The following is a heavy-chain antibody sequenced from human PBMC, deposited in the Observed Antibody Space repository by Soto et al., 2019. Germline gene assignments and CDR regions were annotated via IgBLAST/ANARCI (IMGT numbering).Heavy chain of an antibody. CDR1: GFSLSNARMG. CDR2: IFSNDEK. J-gene: IGHJ5*02. V-gene: IGHV2-26*01. D-gene: IGHD3-3*01. CDR3: ARVRFLEWLKLPNWFDP. Sequence: QVTLKESGPVLVNPTETLTLTCTVSGFSLSNARMGVSWIRQPPGKALEWLAHIFSNDEKSYSTSLKSRLTISKDTSKSQVVLTMTNMDPVDTATYYCARVRFLEWLKLPNWFDPWGQGTLVTVSS.